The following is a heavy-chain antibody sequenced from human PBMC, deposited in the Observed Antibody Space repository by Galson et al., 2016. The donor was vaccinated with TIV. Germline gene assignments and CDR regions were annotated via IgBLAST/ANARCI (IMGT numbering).Heavy chain of an antibody. CDR2: ILPISGST. Sequence: SVKVSCKASRNTFSSYDINWVRQAPGQGLEWMGGILPISGSTNLAQKFQGRVTITTDDLTSTVYMEMSSLGSGDTAVYFCARDCPCGGACSFFDDWGPGTLVTVSS. J-gene: IGHJ4*02. CDR1: RNTFSSYD. D-gene: IGHD2-21*02. CDR3: ARDCPCGGACSFFDD. V-gene: IGHV1-69*05.